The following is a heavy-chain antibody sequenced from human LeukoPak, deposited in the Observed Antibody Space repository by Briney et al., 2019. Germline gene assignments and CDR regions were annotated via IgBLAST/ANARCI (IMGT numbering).Heavy chain of an antibody. Sequence: ASVKRSCKASGYTFTGYYTHWVREAPGQGLEWMGWINPNSGGTNYAQKFQGRVTMTRDTSISTAYMELSRLRSDDTAVYYCAREYYDILTGFDNWFDPWGQGTLVTVSS. V-gene: IGHV1-2*02. CDR1: GYTFTGYY. CDR3: AREYYDILTGFDNWFDP. J-gene: IGHJ5*02. CDR2: INPNSGGT. D-gene: IGHD3-9*01.